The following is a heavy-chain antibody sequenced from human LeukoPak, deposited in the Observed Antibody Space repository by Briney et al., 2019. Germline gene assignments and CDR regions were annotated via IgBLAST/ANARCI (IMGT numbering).Heavy chain of an antibody. Sequence: PSETLSLTCTVSGGSISSSSYYWGWIRQPPGKGLEWIGRIYTSGSTNYNPSLKSRVTMSVDTSKNQFSLKLSSVTAADTAVYYCAAMTYYYDSSGYYDAFDIWGQGTMVTVSS. CDR1: GGSISSSSYY. CDR2: IYTSGST. CDR3: AAMTYYYDSSGYYDAFDI. V-gene: IGHV4-61*05. D-gene: IGHD3-22*01. J-gene: IGHJ3*02.